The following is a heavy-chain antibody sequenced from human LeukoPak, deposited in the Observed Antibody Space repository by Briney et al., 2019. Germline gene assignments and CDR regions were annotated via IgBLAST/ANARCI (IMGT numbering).Heavy chain of an antibody. CDR1: GGTFSSYA. D-gene: IGHD4-17*01. J-gene: IGHJ4*02. CDR2: GIPMFATA. V-gene: IGHV1-69*13. Sequence: SVKVSCKASGGTFSSYAISWVRQAPGQGLEWMGGGIPMFATANYAPKFQDRVTITADESTSTAYMELRSLRSEDTAVYHCARGPHGDYGYFDYWGQGTLVTVSS. CDR3: ARGPHGDYGYFDY.